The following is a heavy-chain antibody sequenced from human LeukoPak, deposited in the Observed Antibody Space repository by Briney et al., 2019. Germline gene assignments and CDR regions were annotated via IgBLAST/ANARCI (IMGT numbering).Heavy chain of an antibody. CDR2: ISSDGSST. V-gene: IGHV3-74*01. CDR3: ARISLSGWVNDH. CDR1: GFTFSSHW. J-gene: IGHJ4*02. Sequence: SGGSLGLSCAASGFTFSSHWMHWVRQAPGKGLVWVTRISSDGSSTTYADSVKGRFTISRDNAKNTLYLQMSSLRAEDTAMYYCARISLSGWVNDHWGQGTLVTVSS. D-gene: IGHD6-19*01.